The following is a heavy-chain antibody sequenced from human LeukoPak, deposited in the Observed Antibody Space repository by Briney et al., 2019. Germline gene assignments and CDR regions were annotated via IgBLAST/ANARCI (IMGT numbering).Heavy chain of an antibody. V-gene: IGHV4-30-4*08. CDR3: ARSIAAAGHIWFDP. D-gene: IGHD6-13*01. J-gene: IGHJ5*02. Sequence: SETLSLTCTVSGGSISSGDYYWSWIRQPPGKGLEWIGYIYYSGSTYYNPSLKSRVTISVDTSKNQFSLKLSSVTAADTAVYYCARSIAAAGHIWFDPWGQGTLVTVSS. CDR2: IYYSGST. CDR1: GGSISSGDYY.